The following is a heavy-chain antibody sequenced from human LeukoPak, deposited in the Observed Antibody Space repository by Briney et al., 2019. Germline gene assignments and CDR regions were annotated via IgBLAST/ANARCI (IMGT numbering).Heavy chain of an antibody. J-gene: IGHJ6*03. CDR3: ARFGRGGYHYMDV. V-gene: IGHV4-59*01. CDR1: GGSISSYY. CDR2: IYYSGST. Sequence: SGTLSLTCTVSGGSISSYYWSWIRQPPGKGLEWIGYIYYSGSTNYNPSLKSRVTISVDTSKNQFSLKLSSVTAADTAVYYCARFGRGGYHYMDVWGKGTTVTVSS. D-gene: IGHD3-16*01.